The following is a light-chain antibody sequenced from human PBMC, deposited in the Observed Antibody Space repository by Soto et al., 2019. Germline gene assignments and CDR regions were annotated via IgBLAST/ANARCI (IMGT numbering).Light chain of an antibody. CDR3: QQDYNQWT. V-gene: IGKV3D-7*01. CDR1: QSVSSSY. CDR2: GAS. J-gene: IGKJ1*01. Sequence: PGERVTLSCRASQSVSSSYLTWYQQKPGQAPRLLIYGASTRATSIPARFSGSGSGTDFTLTISSLQPEDFALYYCQQDYNQWTFGQGTKVEIK.